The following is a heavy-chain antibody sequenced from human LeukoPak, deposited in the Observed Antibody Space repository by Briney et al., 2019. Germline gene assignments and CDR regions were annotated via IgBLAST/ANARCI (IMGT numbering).Heavy chain of an antibody. CDR1: GFTFSSYW. CDR2: ISSSSSTI. Sequence: GGSLRLSCAASGFTFSSYWMSWVRQAPGKGLEWVSYISSSSSTIYYADSVKGRFTISRDNPKNTLYLQMNSLRAEDTAVYYCAKEKIVGATKYYFDYWGQGTLVTVSS. D-gene: IGHD1-26*01. CDR3: AKEKIVGATKYYFDY. V-gene: IGHV3-48*01. J-gene: IGHJ4*02.